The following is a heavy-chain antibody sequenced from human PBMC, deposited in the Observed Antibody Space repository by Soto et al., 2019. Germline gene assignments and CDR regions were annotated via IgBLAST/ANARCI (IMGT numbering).Heavy chain of an antibody. J-gene: IGHJ5*02. D-gene: IGHD3-3*01. CDR1: GGSFSGYY. Sequence: SETLSLTCAVYGGSFSGYYWSWIRQPPGKGLEWIGEINHSGSTNYNPSLKSRVTISVDTSKNQFSLKLSSVTAADTAVYYCAREILDRLGDWFDPWGQGTLVTVSS. CDR2: INHSGST. CDR3: AREILDRLGDWFDP. V-gene: IGHV4-34*01.